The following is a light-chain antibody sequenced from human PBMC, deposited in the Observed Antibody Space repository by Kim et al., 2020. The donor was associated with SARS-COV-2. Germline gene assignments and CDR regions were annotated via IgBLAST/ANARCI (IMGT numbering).Light chain of an antibody. CDR2: DVS. Sequence: QSALTHPRSVSGSPGQSVTISCTGTSSDVGGYNYVPWYQQHPGKAPKLMIYDVSKRPSGVPDRFSGSKSGNTASLTISGLQAEDEADYYCCSYAGSYTFVVFGGGTQLTVL. CDR3: CSYAGSYTFVV. CDR1: SSDVGGYNY. V-gene: IGLV2-11*01. J-gene: IGLJ2*01.